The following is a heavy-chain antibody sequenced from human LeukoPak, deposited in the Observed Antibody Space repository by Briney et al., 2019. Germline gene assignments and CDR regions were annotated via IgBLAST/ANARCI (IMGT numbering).Heavy chain of an antibody. J-gene: IGHJ4*03. CDR3: ARGATISETGYFDY. D-gene: IGHD1-1*01. V-gene: IGHV4-34*01. Sequence: SETLSLTCAVYGGSFSTYYWSWIRQSPGKGLEWIAEINHRGDTNYNPSVKSRATISVDTSKNQFSLKVNLLTAADTAVYYCARGATISETGYFDYWGQGTLVTVSS. CDR1: GGSFSTYY. CDR2: INHRGDT.